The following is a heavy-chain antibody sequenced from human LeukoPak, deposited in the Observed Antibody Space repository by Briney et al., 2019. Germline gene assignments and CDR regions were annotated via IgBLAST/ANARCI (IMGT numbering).Heavy chain of an antibody. V-gene: IGHV4-28*01. J-gene: IGHJ3*02. Sequence: PSETLSLTCAVSGYSISSSNWWGWIRQPPGKGLEWIGYIYYSGSTYYNPSLKSRVTMSVDTSKNQFSLKLSSVTAVDTAVYYCARRYSSGWGAFDIWGQGTMVTVSS. CDR2: IYYSGST. CDR1: GYSISSSNW. CDR3: ARRYSSGWGAFDI. D-gene: IGHD6-19*01.